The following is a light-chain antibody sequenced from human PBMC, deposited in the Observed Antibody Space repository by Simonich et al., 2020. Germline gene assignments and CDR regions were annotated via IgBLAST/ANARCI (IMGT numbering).Light chain of an antibody. V-gene: IGLV2-11*01. CDR3: CSYAGSYVV. CDR2: DVS. J-gene: IGLJ2*01. Sequence: QSALTQPRSVSGSPGQSVTISCTGTSSDVGGYNYVSWYQQHPGKAPKLMIYDVSKRPSGVPDGFSGSKSGNTASLTISGFQAEDEADYYCCSYAGSYVVFGGGTKLTVL. CDR1: SSDVGGYNY.